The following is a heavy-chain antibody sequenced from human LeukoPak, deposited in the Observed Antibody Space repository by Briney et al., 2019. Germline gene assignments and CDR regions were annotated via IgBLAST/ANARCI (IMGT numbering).Heavy chain of an antibody. CDR3: ARELRYDNSDSGAF. J-gene: IGHJ3*01. CDR2: IFHSGST. V-gene: IGHV4-4*02. CDR1: GGSLSSSNW. D-gene: IGHD3-22*01. Sequence: SGTLSLTCTVSGGSLSSSNWWSWVRQPPGKGLEWIGEIFHSGSTNYNPSLKSRVTISADKSKNQFSLKLSSLNGADTAVYYCARELRYDNSDSGAFWGQGTVVTVSS.